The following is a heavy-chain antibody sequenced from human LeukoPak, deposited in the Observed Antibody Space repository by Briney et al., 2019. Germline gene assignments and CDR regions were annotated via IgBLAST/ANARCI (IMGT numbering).Heavy chain of an antibody. CDR1: GFTFSTYA. Sequence: GGSLRLSCAASGFTFSTYAMNWVRQAPGMGLEWVSAISGTDTTTYYADSVKGRFTISRDNSKNTLYLQMNSLRADDTVVYYCAKGHDTRTATLDYWGQGTLVTVSS. CDR3: AKGHDTRTATLDY. D-gene: IGHD1-1*01. J-gene: IGHJ4*02. CDR2: ISGTDTTT. V-gene: IGHV3-23*01.